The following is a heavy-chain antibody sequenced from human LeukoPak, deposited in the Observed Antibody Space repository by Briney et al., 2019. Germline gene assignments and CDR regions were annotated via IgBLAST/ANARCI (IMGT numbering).Heavy chain of an antibody. CDR1: GFTFSSYN. CDR2: ISSSSNTI. D-gene: IGHD3-3*02. V-gene: IGHV3-48*04. J-gene: IGHJ4*02. CDR3: AKANGAIFGVAGYFDY. Sequence: GGSLRLSCAASGFTFSSYNMNWVRQAPGKGPEWVSYISSSSNTIYYADSVKGRFTISRDNAKNSLYLQMNSLRAEDTAVYYCAKANGAIFGVAGYFDYWGQGTLVTVSS.